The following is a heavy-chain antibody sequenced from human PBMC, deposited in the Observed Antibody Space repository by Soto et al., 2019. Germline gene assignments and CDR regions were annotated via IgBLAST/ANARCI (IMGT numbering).Heavy chain of an antibody. CDR2: ISGSGGST. J-gene: IGHJ4*02. CDR3: AKDSGDVVDPVLWIGY. CDR1: GFTFSSYA. Sequence: GGSLRLSCAASGFTFSSYAMSWVRQAPGKGLEWVSAISGSGGSTYYADSVKGRFTISRDNSKNTLYLQMNSLRAEHTAVYYCAKDSGDVVDPVLWIGYWGQGTLVTVSS. V-gene: IGHV3-23*01. D-gene: IGHD3-10*01.